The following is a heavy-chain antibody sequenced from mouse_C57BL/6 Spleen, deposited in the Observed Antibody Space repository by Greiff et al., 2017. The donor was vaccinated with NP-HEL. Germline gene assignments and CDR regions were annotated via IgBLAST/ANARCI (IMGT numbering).Heavy chain of an antibody. Sequence: EVQLQQSGPELVKPGASVKMSCKASGYTFTDYNMHWVKQSHGKSLEWIGYINPNNGGTSYNQKFKGKATLTVNKSSSTAYMELRSLTSEDSAVYYCARPIITTVVFDYWGQGTTLTVSS. CDR3: ARPIITTVVFDY. D-gene: IGHD1-1*01. CDR2: INPNNGGT. V-gene: IGHV1-22*01. CDR1: GYTFTDYN. J-gene: IGHJ2*01.